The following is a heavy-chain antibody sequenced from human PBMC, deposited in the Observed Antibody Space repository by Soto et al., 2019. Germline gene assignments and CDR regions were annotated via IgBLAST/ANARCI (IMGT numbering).Heavy chain of an antibody. Sequence: QVQLVQSGAEVKEPGASVKVSCKASGFAFTNYGFTWVRQAPGQGLEWVGVITVYNGNTDYAQKLPGRFTLTTDTSSTTAYMELRSLISDDTAVYYCARRGYSYYYMDVWGKGTAVTVSS. CDR1: GFAFTNYG. V-gene: IGHV1-18*01. CDR2: ITVYNGNT. CDR3: ARRGYSYYYMDV. D-gene: IGHD3-16*01. J-gene: IGHJ6*03.